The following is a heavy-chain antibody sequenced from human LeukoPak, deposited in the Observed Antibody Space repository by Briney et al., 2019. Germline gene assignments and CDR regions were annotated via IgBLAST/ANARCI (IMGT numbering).Heavy chain of an antibody. Sequence: GGSLRLSCAASGFTFSSYAMSWVRQAPGKGLEWVSAISGSGGSTYYADSVKGRFTISRDNSKNTLYQQMNSLRAEDTAVYYCAKVRNRWLQFVDFDYWGQGTLVTVSS. J-gene: IGHJ4*02. V-gene: IGHV3-23*01. CDR2: ISGSGGST. D-gene: IGHD5-12*01. CDR1: GFTFSSYA. CDR3: AKVRNRWLQFVDFDY.